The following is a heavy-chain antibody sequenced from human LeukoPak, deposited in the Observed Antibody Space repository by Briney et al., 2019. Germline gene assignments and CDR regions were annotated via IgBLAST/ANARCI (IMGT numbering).Heavy chain of an antibody. D-gene: IGHD1-1*01. J-gene: IGHJ3*02. Sequence: GGSLRLSCAASGFTFDDYAMHWVRQAPGKGLEWVSGINWKSGNIGYADSVRGRFTISRDNAKNSLYLQMNSLRAEDTALYYCAKSRSERGAFDIWGQGTMVTVSS. CDR3: AKSRSERGAFDI. CDR2: INWKSGNI. V-gene: IGHV3-9*01. CDR1: GFTFDDYA.